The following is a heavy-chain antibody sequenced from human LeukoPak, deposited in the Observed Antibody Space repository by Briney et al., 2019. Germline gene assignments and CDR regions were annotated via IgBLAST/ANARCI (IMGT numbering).Heavy chain of an antibody. V-gene: IGHV3-64*01. J-gene: IGHJ3*02. CDR1: GFTFSSYA. CDR2: ISSNGGST. Sequence: PGGSLRLSCAASGFTFSSYAMHWVRQAPGKGLEYVSAISSNGGSTYYANSVKGRFTISRDNAKNSLYLQMNSLRAEDTAVYYCARALVGAGAFDIWGQGTMVTVSS. D-gene: IGHD1-26*01. CDR3: ARALVGAGAFDI.